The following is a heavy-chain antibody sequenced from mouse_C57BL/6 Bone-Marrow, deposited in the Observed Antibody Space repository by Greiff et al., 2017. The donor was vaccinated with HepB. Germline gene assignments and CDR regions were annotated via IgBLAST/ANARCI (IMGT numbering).Heavy chain of an antibody. CDR2: ISYDGSN. CDR3: ASAGTDY. D-gene: IGHD4-1*01. J-gene: IGHJ2*01. Sequence: EVHLVESGPGLVKPSQSLSLTCSVTGYSITSGYYWNWIRQFPGNKLEWMGYISYDGSNNYNPSLKNRISITRDTSKNQFFLKLNSVTTEDTATYYCASAGTDYWGQGTTLTVSS. CDR1: GYSITSGYY. V-gene: IGHV3-6*01.